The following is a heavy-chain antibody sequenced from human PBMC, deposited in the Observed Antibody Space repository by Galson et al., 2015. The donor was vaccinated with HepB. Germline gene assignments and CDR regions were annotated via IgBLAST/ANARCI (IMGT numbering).Heavy chain of an antibody. CDR2: ISGSGGST. J-gene: IGHJ2*01. D-gene: IGHD2-2*02. CDR1: GFTFSSYA. Sequence: SLRLSCAASGFTFSSYAMSWVRQAPGKGLEWVSAISGSGGSTYYADSVKGRFTISRDNSKNTLYLQMNSLRAEDTAVYYCAKAGVGAKIVVVPAAIPPWYFDLWGRGTLVTVSS. CDR3: AKAGVGAKIVVVPAAIPPWYFDL. V-gene: IGHV3-23*01.